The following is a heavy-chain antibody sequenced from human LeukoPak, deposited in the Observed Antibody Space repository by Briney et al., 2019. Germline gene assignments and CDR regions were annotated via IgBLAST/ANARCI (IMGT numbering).Heavy chain of an antibody. CDR1: GYTFTNFG. D-gene: IGHD6-19*01. V-gene: IGHV1-18*01. CDR2: ICAYNGKT. CDR3: ARAGGWAREDYKADAFDI. Sequence: GASVKVSCKASGYTFTNFGISWVRQAPGQGLEWMGWICAYNGKTNYAQKVQDRVTMTTDTYTSTAYMELRSLRSDDTAVYYCARAGGWAREDYKADAFDIWGQGTMVTVSS. J-gene: IGHJ3*02.